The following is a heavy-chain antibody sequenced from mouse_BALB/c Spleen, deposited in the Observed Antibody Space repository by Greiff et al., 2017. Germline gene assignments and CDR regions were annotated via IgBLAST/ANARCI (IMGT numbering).Heavy chain of an antibody. CDR1: GFTFSSFG. D-gene: IGHD2-4*01. J-gene: IGHJ2*01. CDR3: ARSGAMIHYCDY. CDR2: ISSGSSTI. V-gene: IGHV5-17*02. Sequence: EVMLVESGGGLVQPGGSRKLSCAASGFTFSSFGMHWVRQAPEKGLEWVAYISSGSSTIYYADTVKGRFTISRDNPKNTLFLQMTSLRSEDTAMYYCARSGAMIHYCDYWGQGTTLTVSS.